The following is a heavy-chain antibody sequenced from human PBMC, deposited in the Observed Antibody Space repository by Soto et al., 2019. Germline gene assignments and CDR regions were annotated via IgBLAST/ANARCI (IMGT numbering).Heavy chain of an antibody. CDR1: GGAIGSHY. V-gene: IGHV4-4*07. Sequence: SSETLSLTCTISGGAIGSHYWTWIRQPAGKGLEWIGRIYSSGSTQYNPSLQSRVTMSLDTSKNQFSLRLESVTAADTAVYYCARGPRFSEWFDPWGQGTLVTVSS. CDR2: IYSSGST. CDR3: ARGPRFSEWFDP. J-gene: IGHJ5*02. D-gene: IGHD3-3*01.